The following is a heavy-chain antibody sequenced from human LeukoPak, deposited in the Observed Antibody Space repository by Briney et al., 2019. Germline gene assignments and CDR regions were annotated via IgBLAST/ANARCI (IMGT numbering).Heavy chain of an antibody. CDR2: IKQDGTEK. J-gene: IGHJ4*02. D-gene: IGHD2-8*01. V-gene: IGHV3-7*01. Sequence: GGSLRLSCAASGFTCSSYWMSWVRQAPGKGLEWVANIKQDGTEKYYVDSVRGRFTISRDNAQNSLYLQMNNLGAEDTAVYYCATDPASYCTSSTCDFDYWGQGTLVTVSS. CDR3: ATDPASYCTSSTCDFDY. CDR1: GFTCSSYW.